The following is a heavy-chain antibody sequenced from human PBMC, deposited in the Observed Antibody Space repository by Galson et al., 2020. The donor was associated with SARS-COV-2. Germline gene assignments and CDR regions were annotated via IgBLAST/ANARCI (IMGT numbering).Heavy chain of an antibody. Sequence: GESLKISCAASGFTVSSNYMSWVRQAPGKGLEWVSVIYSGGSTYYADSVKGRFTISRDNSKNTLYLQMNSLRAEDTAVYYCASGYSYGFLDHWGQGTLVTVSS. D-gene: IGHD5-18*01. CDR1: GFTVSSNY. J-gene: IGHJ4*02. CDR3: ASGYSYGFLDH. V-gene: IGHV3-53*01. CDR2: IYSGGST.